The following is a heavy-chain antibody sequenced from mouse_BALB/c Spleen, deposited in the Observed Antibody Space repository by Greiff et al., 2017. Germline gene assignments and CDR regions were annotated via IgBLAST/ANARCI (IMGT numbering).Heavy chain of an antibody. Sequence: QVHVKQSGAELVRPGTSVKVSCKASGYAFTNYLIEWVKQRPGQGLEWIGVINPGSGGTNYNEKFKGKATLTADKSSSTAYMQLSSLTSDDSAVYFCARGSGNPFAYWGQGTLVTVSA. V-gene: IGHV1-54*01. CDR1: GYAFTNYL. D-gene: IGHD2-1*01. CDR2: INPGSGGT. J-gene: IGHJ3*01. CDR3: ARGSGNPFAY.